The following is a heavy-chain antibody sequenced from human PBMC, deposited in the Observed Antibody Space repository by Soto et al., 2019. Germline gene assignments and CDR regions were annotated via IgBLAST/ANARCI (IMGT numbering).Heavy chain of an antibody. V-gene: IGHV5-10-1*01. J-gene: IGHJ3*02. CDR1: GYSFTSYW. CDR2: IDPSDSYT. CDR3: ANELSGWYYDLHI. Sequence: GESLKISCKGSGYSFTSYWISWVRQMPGKGLEWMGRIDPSDSYTNYSPSFQGHVTISADKSISTAYLQWSSLKASDTAMYYCANELSGWYYDLHIWGQGTMVTVSS. D-gene: IGHD3-16*01.